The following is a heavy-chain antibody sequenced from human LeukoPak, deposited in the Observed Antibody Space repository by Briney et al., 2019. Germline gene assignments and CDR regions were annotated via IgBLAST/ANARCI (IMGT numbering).Heavy chain of an antibody. V-gene: IGHV3-64D*06. D-gene: IGHD3-3*01. Sequence: PGGSLRLSCSASGFIFSSYAMHWVRQAPGKGLEFVSGISSNGGSTYYADSVKARFTMSRDNSKNALYLQMSSLRAEDTAVYYCARRGGIHLEYFDYWGQGTLVTVSS. CDR1: GFIFSSYA. CDR3: ARRGGIHLEYFDY. J-gene: IGHJ4*02. CDR2: ISSNGGST.